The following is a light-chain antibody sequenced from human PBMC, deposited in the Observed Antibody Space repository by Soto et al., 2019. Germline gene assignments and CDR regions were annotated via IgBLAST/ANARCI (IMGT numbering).Light chain of an antibody. V-gene: IGLV1-40*01. J-gene: IGLJ2*01. Sequence: QPVLTQSPSVSGAPGHRVTISCTGSTSNIGAGYDVYWYQQLPRTAHKLLMYGNSNRPSGVPERFSGSKSGTSASLAITGLQAEDEADYYCQSYDSSLSGAVFGGGTKLTVL. CDR3: QSYDSSLSGAV. CDR1: TSNIGAGYD. CDR2: GNS.